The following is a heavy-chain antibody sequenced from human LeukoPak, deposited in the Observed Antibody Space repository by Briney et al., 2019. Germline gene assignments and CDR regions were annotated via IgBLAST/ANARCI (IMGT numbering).Heavy chain of an antibody. CDR3: ARGTGRTYYYDSSGYWGPFDY. J-gene: IGHJ4*02. CDR1: GGSLSSGGYY. CDR2: IYYSGST. V-gene: IGHV4-31*03. Sequence: SETLSLTCTVSGGSLSSGGYYWSWIRQHPGKGLECIGYIYYSGSTYYNPSLKSRVPISVDTSKNQCSLKLSSVTAADTAVYYCARGTGRTYYYDSSGYWGPFDYWGQGTLVTVSS. D-gene: IGHD3-22*01.